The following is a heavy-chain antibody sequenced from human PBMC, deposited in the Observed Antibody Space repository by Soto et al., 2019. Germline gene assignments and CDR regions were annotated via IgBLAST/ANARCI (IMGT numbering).Heavy chain of an antibody. J-gene: IGHJ4*02. CDR1: GFTFSSYA. CDR3: ASRGSGSYYDY. D-gene: IGHD1-26*01. Sequence: EVQLLESGGGLVQPGGSLRLSCAASGFTFSSYAMRGVRQAPGKGLEWVSAISGSGGSTYYADSVKGRFTISRDNSKNTLYLQMNSLGAEDTAVYYCASRGSGSYYDYWGQGTLVTVSS. V-gene: IGHV3-23*01. CDR2: ISGSGGST.